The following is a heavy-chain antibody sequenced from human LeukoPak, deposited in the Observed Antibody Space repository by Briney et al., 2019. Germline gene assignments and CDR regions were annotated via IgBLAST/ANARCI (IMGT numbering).Heavy chain of an antibody. J-gene: IGHJ4*02. CDR1: GGSISSYY. D-gene: IGHD6-6*01. V-gene: IGHV4-59*01. CDR2: IYYSGST. CDR3: ASSSSVDYFDY. Sequence: SETLSLTCTVSGGSISSYYWSWIRQPPGKGLEWIGYIYYSGSTNYNPSLKSRVTISVDTSKNQFSLKLSSVTAADTAVYCCASSSSVDYFDYWGQGTLVTVSS.